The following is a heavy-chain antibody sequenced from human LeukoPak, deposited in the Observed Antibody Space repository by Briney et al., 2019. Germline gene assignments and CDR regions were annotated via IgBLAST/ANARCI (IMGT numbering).Heavy chain of an antibody. D-gene: IGHD3-16*01. CDR1: GGTFSSYA. CDR2: IIPILGIA. V-gene: IGHV1-69*04. Sequence: ASVKVSCKASGGTFSSYAISWVRQAPGQGLEWMGRIIPILGIANYAQKFQGRVTITADKSTSTAYMELSSLRSEDTAVYYCATSYGLAGYYYGMDVWGQGTTVTVSS. CDR3: ATSYGLAGYYYGMDV. J-gene: IGHJ6*02.